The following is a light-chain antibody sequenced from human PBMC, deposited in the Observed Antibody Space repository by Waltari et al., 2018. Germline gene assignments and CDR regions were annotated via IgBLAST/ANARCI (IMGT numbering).Light chain of an antibody. J-gene: IGKJ1*01. CDR1: HSVSRS. CDR2: GAS. V-gene: IGKV3-20*01. CDR3: QHYVRLPAT. Sequence: IVLTQSPGTLSLSPGERATLSCRASHSVSRSLAGYQQKPGQAPKLLIYGASTRATGIPDRFTGSGSGTDFILTIVSLEPEDFAIYFCQHYVRLPATFGQGTKVEIK.